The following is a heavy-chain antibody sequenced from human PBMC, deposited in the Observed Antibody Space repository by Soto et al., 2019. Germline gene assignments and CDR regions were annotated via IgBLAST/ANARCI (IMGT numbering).Heavy chain of an antibody. CDR1: GGSISSYY. CDR3: ARRYGSCFDY. V-gene: IGHV4-59*08. D-gene: IGHD5-18*01. CDR2: IYYSGST. Sequence: QVQLQESGPGLVKPSETLSLTCTVSGGSISSYYWSWIRQPPGKGLEWMGYIYYSGSTNYNPSLKSRVNISVDTAKIQYTPKPSSVAAGDTAVYFCARRYGSCFDYWGQGTLVTVSS. J-gene: IGHJ4*02.